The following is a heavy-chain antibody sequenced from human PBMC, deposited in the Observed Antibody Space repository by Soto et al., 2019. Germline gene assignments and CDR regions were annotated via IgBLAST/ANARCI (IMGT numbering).Heavy chain of an antibody. Sequence: GASVNVSCKASGYTFTRYDINWVRQATGQGLEWMGWMNPNSDNTGYAPKFQGRVTMTRNTSISTAYMELSSLRSEDTAVYYCARSVTDFYYGMDVWGQGTTVTVSS. J-gene: IGHJ6*02. CDR2: MNPNSDNT. CDR1: GYTFTRYD. V-gene: IGHV1-8*01. D-gene: IGHD4-4*01. CDR3: ARSVTDFYYGMDV.